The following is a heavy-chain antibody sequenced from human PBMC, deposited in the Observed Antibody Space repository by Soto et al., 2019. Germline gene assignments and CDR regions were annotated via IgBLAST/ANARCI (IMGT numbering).Heavy chain of an antibody. CDR2: ISAGGDRT. V-gene: IGHV3-23*01. J-gene: IGHJ4*02. CDR1: GFTFSHYP. Sequence: EVQVSESGGCLVQPGGSLRLSCATSGFTFSHYPMNWVRQAPGKGLEWVSGISAGGDRTYYADSVKGRFTIFRDNSTNSVSLPMNSLSVEDTAVSYCASRVWGQGTLVTVSS. D-gene: IGHD3-10*01. CDR3: ASRV.